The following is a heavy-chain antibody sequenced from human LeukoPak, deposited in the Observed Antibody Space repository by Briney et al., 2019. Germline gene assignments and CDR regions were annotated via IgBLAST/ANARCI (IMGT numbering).Heavy chain of an antibody. Sequence: GESLKISCKVSGYSFATYWIGWVRQMPGKGLEWMGIIYPGDSDTRYSPSFQGQVTISADKSISTAYLQWSSLKASDTAMYYCARHLRLVGNWFDPWGQGTLVTVSS. J-gene: IGHJ5*02. D-gene: IGHD3-3*01. CDR2: IYPGDSDT. V-gene: IGHV5-51*01. CDR1: GYSFATYW. CDR3: ARHLRLVGNWFDP.